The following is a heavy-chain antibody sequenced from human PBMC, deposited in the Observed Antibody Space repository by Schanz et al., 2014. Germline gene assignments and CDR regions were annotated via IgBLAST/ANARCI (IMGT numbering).Heavy chain of an antibody. J-gene: IGHJ4*02. D-gene: IGHD3-9*01. V-gene: IGHV1-18*01. CDR3: ARGWGYDALTGYVF. CDR1: GYYFGGFG. CDR2: ISGYNGNT. Sequence: QVQLVQSGTEVKKPGASMKISCKAFGYYFGGFGISWLRQAPGQGLEWMGYISGYNGNTNYAPKVQDSVTMTTDTSTSTAYMELRSLRSDDTAVYYCARGWGYDALTGYVFWGQGTLVTVSS.